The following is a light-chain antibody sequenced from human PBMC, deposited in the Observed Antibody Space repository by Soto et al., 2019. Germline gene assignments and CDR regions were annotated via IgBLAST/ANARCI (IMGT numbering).Light chain of an antibody. Sequence: DIQTTQSPSSVSASVGDRVTITCRSSEDISTWLAWYQQKPGKAPKLLIYAASSLQSGVPSRFSGSGSGTDFTLTISSLQPEDFATYYCQHADSFPLITFGQGTRREI. CDR3: QHADSFPLIT. V-gene: IGKV1-12*01. J-gene: IGKJ5*01. CDR1: EDISTW. CDR2: AAS.